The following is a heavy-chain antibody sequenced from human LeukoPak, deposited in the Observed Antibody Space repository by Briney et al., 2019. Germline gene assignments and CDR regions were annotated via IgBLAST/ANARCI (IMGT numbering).Heavy chain of an antibody. CDR2: INHSGST. V-gene: IGHV4-34*01. CDR3: ARHVKYGSGTEYNWVSWYFDL. D-gene: IGHD3-10*01. J-gene: IGHJ2*01. Sequence: TPSETLSLTCAVYGGSFSGYYWSWIRQPPGKGLEWIGEINHSGSTNYNPSLKSRVTISVDASKNQFSLKLSSVTAADTAVYYCARHVKYGSGTEYNWVSWYFDLWGRGTLVTVAS. CDR1: GGSFSGYY.